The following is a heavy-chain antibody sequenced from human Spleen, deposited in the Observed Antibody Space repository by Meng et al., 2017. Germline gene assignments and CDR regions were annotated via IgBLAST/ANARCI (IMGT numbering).Heavy chain of an antibody. CDR2: IKEDGSEN. V-gene: IGHV3-7*01. CDR3: ARDSSSALPGGYDI. D-gene: IGHD3-9*01. J-gene: IGHJ3*02. CDR1: GFTFSNFW. Sequence: GESLKISCAASGFTFSNFWMSWVRQAPGKGLEWVANIKEDGSENYYVDSVMGRFTISRDNAKNSVYLQMNSLRAEDTALYYCARDSSSALPGGYDIWGQGKMVTVSS.